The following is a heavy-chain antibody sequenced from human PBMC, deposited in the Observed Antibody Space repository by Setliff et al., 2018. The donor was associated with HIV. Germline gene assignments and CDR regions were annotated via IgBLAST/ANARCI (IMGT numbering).Heavy chain of an antibody. CDR1: GFTFTTYW. D-gene: IGHD3-9*01. CDR2: IKEDGSER. V-gene: IGHV3-7*03. J-gene: IGHJ3*01. CDR3: AKDHAGGGYHDILPPS. Sequence: GGSLRLSCAASGFTFTTYWMTWVRQAPGKGLEWVANIKEDGSERYYAASVKGRFTISRDNLKSMVYLQMNSLRAEDTAIYYCAKDHAGGGYHDILPPSWGQGTMVTVSS.